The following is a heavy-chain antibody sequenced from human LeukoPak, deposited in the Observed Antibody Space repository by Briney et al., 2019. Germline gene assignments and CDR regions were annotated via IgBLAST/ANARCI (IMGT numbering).Heavy chain of an antibody. Sequence: PGGSLRLSCAASGFTFSSYGMNWVRQAPGKGLEWVSSISSSSSYIYYADSVKGRFTISRDNAKNSLYLQMNSLRAEDTAVYYCANRGTGGIYSPGAPFDYWGQGTLVTVSS. D-gene: IGHD3-16*01. CDR2: ISSSSSYI. CDR3: ANRGTGGIYSPGAPFDY. V-gene: IGHV3-21*04. CDR1: GFTFSSYG. J-gene: IGHJ4*02.